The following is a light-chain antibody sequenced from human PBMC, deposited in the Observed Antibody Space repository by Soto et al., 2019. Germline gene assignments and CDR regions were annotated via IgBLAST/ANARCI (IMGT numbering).Light chain of an antibody. CDR1: QSISTY. J-gene: IGKJ1*01. V-gene: IGKV1-39*01. CDR3: QQCYSSPRT. CDR2: AAS. Sequence: DIQMTQSPSTLSAGVGDRVTITGRASQSISTYINWYQQKAGKAPTLLIYAASSLQSGVPSRFSGGGSGTDFTLTINPLQPEDFATYFCQQCYSSPRTLGQGTQVEIK.